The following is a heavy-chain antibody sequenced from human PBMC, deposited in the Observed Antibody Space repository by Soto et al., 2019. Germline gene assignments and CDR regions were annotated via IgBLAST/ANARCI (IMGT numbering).Heavy chain of an antibody. CDR2: IYWDDDK. CDR1: GFSLSTSGWG. CDR3: AHSLIPNWGSRGAFDY. V-gene: IGHV2-5*02. D-gene: IGHD7-27*01. J-gene: IGHJ4*02. Sequence: QITLKESGPTLVKPTQTLTLTCTVSGFSLSTSGWGVGWSRHPPGKSLEWLALIYWDDDKRYSASLKSRLTITKDTSKNQVVLTMTNMDPVDTATYYCAHSLIPNWGSRGAFDYWGQGTLVTVSS.